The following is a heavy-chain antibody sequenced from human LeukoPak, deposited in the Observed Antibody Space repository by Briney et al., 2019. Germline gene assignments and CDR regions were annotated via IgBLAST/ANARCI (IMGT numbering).Heavy chain of an antibody. J-gene: IGHJ5*02. D-gene: IGHD4-17*01. Sequence: GGSLRLSCEASGFSFSGYYMSWIRQAPGKGLEWVAYINDSGDTIYYADSVKGRFTISRDNAKNSLYLQMTSLRAEDTAVYYCARGQTGDFDPWGQGTLVTLSS. CDR2: INDSGDTI. V-gene: IGHV3-11*04. CDR1: GFSFSGYY. CDR3: ARGQTGDFDP.